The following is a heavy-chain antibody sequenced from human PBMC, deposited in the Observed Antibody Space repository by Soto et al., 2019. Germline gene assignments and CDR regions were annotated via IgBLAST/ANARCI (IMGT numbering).Heavy chain of an antibody. Sequence: QVQLVESGGGVVQPGRSLRLSCAASGFTFSSYAMHWVRQAPGKGLEWVAVISYDGSNKYYADSVKGRFTISRDNSKNTLYLQMNSLRAEDTAVYYCARDQWIQLWLTLPLLDYWGQGTLVTVSS. CDR3: ARDQWIQLWLTLPLLDY. V-gene: IGHV3-30-3*01. CDR2: ISYDGSNK. CDR1: GFTFSSYA. D-gene: IGHD5-18*01. J-gene: IGHJ4*02.